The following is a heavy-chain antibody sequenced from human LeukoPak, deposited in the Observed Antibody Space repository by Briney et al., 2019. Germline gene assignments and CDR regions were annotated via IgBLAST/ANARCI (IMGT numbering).Heavy chain of an antibody. V-gene: IGHV1-2*02. CDR3: AREYSGRTFDY. CDR1: GYTFTSYG. D-gene: IGHD1-26*01. CDR2: INPKTGGT. J-gene: IGHJ4*02. Sequence: ASVKVSCKASGYTFTSYGISWVRQAPGQGLEWMGWINPKTGGTNYAQKFQGRVTMTRDTSINTAYMELSSLTFDDTAVYYCAREYSGRTFDYWGQGTLVTVSS.